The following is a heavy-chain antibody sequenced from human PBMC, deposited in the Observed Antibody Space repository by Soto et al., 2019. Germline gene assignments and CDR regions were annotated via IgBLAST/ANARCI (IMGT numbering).Heavy chain of an antibody. J-gene: IGHJ4*02. CDR3: ARVAITIFGVVIIVGDY. V-gene: IGHV1-18*01. CDR2: ISAYNGNT. D-gene: IGHD3-3*01. Sequence: ASVKVSCKASGYTVTSYGISGVRPAPGQGLEWMGWISAYNGNTNYAQKLQGRVTMTTDTSTSTAYMELRSLRSDDTAVYYCARVAITIFGVVIIVGDYWGQGTLVTVSS. CDR1: GYTVTSYG.